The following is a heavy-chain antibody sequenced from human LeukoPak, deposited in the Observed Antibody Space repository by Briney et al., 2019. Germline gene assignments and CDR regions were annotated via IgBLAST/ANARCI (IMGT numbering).Heavy chain of an antibody. D-gene: IGHD6-13*01. J-gene: IGHJ2*01. V-gene: IGHV3-30*02. CDR1: GFTFSSYG. CDR2: IRYDGSNK. CDR3: ARVSAAGTGFLDL. Sequence: GGSLRLSCAASGFTFSSYGMHWVRQAPGKGLEWVAFIRYDGSNKYYADSVKGRFTISRDNSKNTLYLQMNSLRVDDTAVYHCARVSAAGTGFLDLWGRGTLVLVSA.